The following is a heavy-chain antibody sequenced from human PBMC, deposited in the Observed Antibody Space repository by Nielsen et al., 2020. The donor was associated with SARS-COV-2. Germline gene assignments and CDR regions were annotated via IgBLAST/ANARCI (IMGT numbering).Heavy chain of an antibody. CDR3: RGYLDYYYGMDV. CDR1: GFTLSSYW. CDR2: IKQDGSEK. V-gene: IGHV3-7*03. J-gene: IGHJ6*02. D-gene: IGHD5-18*01. Sequence: GESLKISCAASGFTLSSYWMSWVRQAPGKGLEWLANIKQDGSEKYYVDSVKGRFTISRDNAKNSLYLQMNSLRAEDTALYYCRGYLDYYYGMDVWGQGTAVTVSS.